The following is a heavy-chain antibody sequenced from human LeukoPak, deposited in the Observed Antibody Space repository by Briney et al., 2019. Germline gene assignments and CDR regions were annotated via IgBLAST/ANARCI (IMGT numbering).Heavy chain of an antibody. V-gene: IGHV3-23*01. J-gene: IGHJ4*02. D-gene: IGHD1-26*01. CDR2: ISGSGGST. CDR1: GFTFSSYA. Sequence: PGGSLRLSCAASGFTFSSYAMSWARQAPGKGLEWVSAISGSGGSTYYADSVKGRFTISRDNSKNTLYLQMNSLRAEDTAVYYCAKDLGLVGGPGVDYWGQGTLVTVSS. CDR3: AKDLGLVGGPGVDY.